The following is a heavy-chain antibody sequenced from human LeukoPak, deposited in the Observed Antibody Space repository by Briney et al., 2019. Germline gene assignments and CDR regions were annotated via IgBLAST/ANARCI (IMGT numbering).Heavy chain of an antibody. CDR3: ARQGDYYDSSGYFY. CDR1: GGTFSSYA. Sequence: SVKVSCKASGGTFSSYAISWVRQAPGQGLEWMGRIIPILGIANYAQKFQGRVTITADKSTSTAYMELSSLRSEDTAVYYCARQGDYYDSSGYFYWGQGTLVTVSS. J-gene: IGHJ4*02. D-gene: IGHD3-22*01. CDR2: IIPILGIA. V-gene: IGHV1-69*04.